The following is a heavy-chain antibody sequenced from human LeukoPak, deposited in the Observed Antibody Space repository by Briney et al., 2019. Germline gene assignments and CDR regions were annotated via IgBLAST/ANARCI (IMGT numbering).Heavy chain of an antibody. CDR2: IKSKTDGGTT. V-gene: IGHV3-15*01. Sequence: GGSLRLSCAASGFTFSNAWMSWVCQAPGKGLEGVGRIKSKTDGGTTDYAAPVEGRFTISRDDSKNTLYLQMNSLKTEDTAVYYCTTGYCSRTSCYYFDYWGQGTLVTVSS. J-gene: IGHJ4*02. CDR3: TTGYCSRTSCYYFDY. CDR1: GFTFSNAW. D-gene: IGHD2-2*01.